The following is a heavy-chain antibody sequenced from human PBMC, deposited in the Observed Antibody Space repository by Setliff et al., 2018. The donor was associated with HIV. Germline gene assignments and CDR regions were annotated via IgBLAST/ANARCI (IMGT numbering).Heavy chain of an antibody. J-gene: IGHJ3*02. CDR2: TYYRSKWYF. Sequence: SQTLSLTCAISGDSVSSNNAAWNWIRQSPLRGLEWLGRTYYRSKWYFDYAVSVKSRIIINPDTSKNQFSLHLNSVTPEDTAVYYCARHFDSSGYLGDAFDIWGQGTMVTVSS. V-gene: IGHV6-1*01. CDR1: GDSVSSNNAA. D-gene: IGHD3-22*01. CDR3: ARHFDSSGYLGDAFDI.